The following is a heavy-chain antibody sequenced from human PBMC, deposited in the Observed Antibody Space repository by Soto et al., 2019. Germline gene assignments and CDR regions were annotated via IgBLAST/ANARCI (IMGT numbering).Heavy chain of an antibody. Sequence: LRLSCAASGFTFSSYWMSWVRQAPGKGLEWVANIKQDGSEKYYVDSVKGRFTISRDNAKNSLYLQMNSLRAEDTAVYYCARDFGYSSSWAYYYYYGMDVWGQGTTVTVSS. J-gene: IGHJ6*02. CDR1: GFTFSSYW. CDR2: IKQDGSEK. V-gene: IGHV3-7*01. D-gene: IGHD6-13*01. CDR3: ARDFGYSSSWAYYYYYGMDV.